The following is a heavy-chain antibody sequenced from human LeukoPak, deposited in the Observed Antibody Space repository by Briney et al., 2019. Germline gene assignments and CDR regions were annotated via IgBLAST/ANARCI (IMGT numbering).Heavy chain of an antibody. Sequence: GGSLRLSCAASGFTFSRYVMTWVRQAPGKGLEWVSSISASGGTTYYADSVKGHFTISRDNSKNTVYLQMNSLRAEDTAIYYCAKDAGATGIDYYYYYMDVWGKGTTVTISS. D-gene: IGHD1-26*01. CDR1: GFTFSRYV. V-gene: IGHV3-23*01. CDR3: AKDAGATGIDYYYYYMDV. J-gene: IGHJ6*03. CDR2: ISASGGTT.